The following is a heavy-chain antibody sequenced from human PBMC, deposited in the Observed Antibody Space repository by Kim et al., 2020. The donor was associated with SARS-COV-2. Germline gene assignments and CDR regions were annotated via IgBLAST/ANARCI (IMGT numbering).Heavy chain of an antibody. V-gene: IGHV3-7*03. J-gene: IGHJ4*02. CDR3: AREGYSDEFDY. Sequence: GGSLRLSCAASGFTFSSYWMSWVRQAPGKGLEWVANIKQDGSEKYYVASVKGRFTISRDNAKNSLYLQMNSLRAEDTAVYYCAREGYSDEFDYWGQGTLVTVSS. CDR1: GFTFSSYW. CDR2: IKQDGSEK. D-gene: IGHD5-12*01.